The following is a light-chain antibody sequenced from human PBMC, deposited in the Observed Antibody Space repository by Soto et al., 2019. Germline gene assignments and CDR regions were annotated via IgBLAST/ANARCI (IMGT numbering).Light chain of an antibody. CDR3: SSYINSITFVV. J-gene: IGLJ2*01. Sequence: QSARTQPASVSGSPGQPITISCTGTSSDVGANNYVSWYQHHPGKAPKLLIYEVSNRPSGVSSRFSGSKSGNTASLTISGLQAEDEADYYCSSYINSITFVVFGGGTKLTVL. CDR2: EVS. CDR1: SSDVGANNY. V-gene: IGLV2-14*01.